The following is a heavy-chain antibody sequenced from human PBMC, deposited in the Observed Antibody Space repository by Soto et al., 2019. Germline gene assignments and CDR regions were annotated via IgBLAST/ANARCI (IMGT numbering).Heavy chain of an antibody. CDR1: GFAFSSYS. J-gene: IGHJ6*02. D-gene: IGHD1-26*01. Sequence: PGGSLRLSCAASGFAFSSYSMNWVRQAPGKGLEWVSYISSSSSTISYADSVKGRFTISRDNAKNSLYLQMISLRDEDTAVYYCSRDQYLSYRSYYCYGMDVWGQGTTVTVSS. V-gene: IGHV3-48*02. CDR2: ISSSSSTI. CDR3: SRDQYLSYRSYYCYGMDV.